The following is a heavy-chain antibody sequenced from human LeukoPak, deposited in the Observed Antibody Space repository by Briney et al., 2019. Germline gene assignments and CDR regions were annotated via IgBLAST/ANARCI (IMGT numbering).Heavy chain of an antibody. D-gene: IGHD5-12*01. V-gene: IGHV4-59*01. Sequence: SETLSLACTVSGGSISSYYWSWIRQPPGKGLEWIGYIYYSGSTNYNPSLKSRVTISVDTSKNQFSLKLSSVTAADTAVYYCARDGGVSGYDPLDYWGQGTLVTVSS. CDR1: GGSISSYY. J-gene: IGHJ4*02. CDR2: IYYSGST. CDR3: ARDGGVSGYDPLDY.